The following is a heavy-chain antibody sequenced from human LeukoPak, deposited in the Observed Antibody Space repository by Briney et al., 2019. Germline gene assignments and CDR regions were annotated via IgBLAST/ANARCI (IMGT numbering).Heavy chain of an antibody. CDR1: GGSISSSGYY. J-gene: IGHJ5*02. CDR3: ARHEYSGSYYGLSWFDP. V-gene: IGHV4-39*01. CDR2: IYYSGST. Sequence: SETLSLTCTVSGGSISSSGYYWGWIRQPPGKGPEWIASIYYSGSTYYNPSLKSRVTISVDTSKNQLSLKLSSLTAADTAVYYCARHEYSGSYYGLSWFDPWGQGTLSPSPQ. D-gene: IGHD1-26*01.